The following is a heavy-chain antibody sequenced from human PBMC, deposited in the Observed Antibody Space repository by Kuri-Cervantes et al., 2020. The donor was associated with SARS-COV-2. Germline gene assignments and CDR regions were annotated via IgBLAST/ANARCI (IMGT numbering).Heavy chain of an antibody. CDR1: GSTFSSYA. J-gene: IGHJ5*02. CDR3: AREWTLPYSPNWFDP. V-gene: IGHV3-30-3*01. Sequence: GESLKISCAASGSTFSSYAMHWVRQAPGKGLEWVAVISYDGSNKYYADSVKGRFTISRDNSKNTLYLQMNSLRAEDTAVYYCAREWTLPYSPNWFDPWGQGTLVTVSS. CDR2: ISYDGSNK. D-gene: IGHD6-13*01.